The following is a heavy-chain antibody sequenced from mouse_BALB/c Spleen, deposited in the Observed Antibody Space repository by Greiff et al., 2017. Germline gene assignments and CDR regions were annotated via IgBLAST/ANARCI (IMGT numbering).Heavy chain of an antibody. CDR1: GFSLTSYG. Sequence: VQGVESGPGLVAPSQSLSITCTVSGFSLTSYGVHWVRQPPGKGLEWLGVIWAGGSTNYNSALMSRLSISKDNSKSQVFLKMNSLQTDDTAMYYCAREKNGSWFAYWGQGTLVTVSA. CDR3: AREKNGSWFAY. D-gene: IGHD2-2*01. CDR2: IWAGGST. J-gene: IGHJ3*01. V-gene: IGHV2-9*02.